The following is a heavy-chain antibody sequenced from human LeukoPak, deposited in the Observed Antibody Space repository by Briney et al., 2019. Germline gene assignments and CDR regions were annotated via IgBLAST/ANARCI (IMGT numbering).Heavy chain of an antibody. J-gene: IGHJ3*02. V-gene: IGHV4-30-2*01. CDR1: GGSISSGGYS. Sequence: PSETLSLTCAVSGGSISSGGYSWSWVRQPPGTGLEWIGYIYHSGSTYYNPSLKSRVTISVDRSKNQFSLKLSSVTAADTAVYYCARSLITMVRGVIITGDDAFDIWGQGTMVTVSS. D-gene: IGHD3-10*01. CDR2: IYHSGST. CDR3: ARSLITMVRGVIITGDDAFDI.